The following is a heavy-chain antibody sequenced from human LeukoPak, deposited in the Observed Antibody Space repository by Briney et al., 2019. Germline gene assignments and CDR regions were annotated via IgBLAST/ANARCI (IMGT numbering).Heavy chain of an antibody. CDR3: ARAIRGYSYGIGLNDY. CDR2: ISSSGSTI. J-gene: IGHJ4*02. V-gene: IGHV3-48*03. Sequence: GGSLRLSCAASGFTFSSYEMNWIRQAPGKGLEWASYISSSGSTIYYADSVKGRFTISRDNAKNSLYLQMNSLRAEDTAVYYCARAIRGYSYGIGLNDYWGQGTLVTVSS. D-gene: IGHD5-18*01. CDR1: GFTFSSYE.